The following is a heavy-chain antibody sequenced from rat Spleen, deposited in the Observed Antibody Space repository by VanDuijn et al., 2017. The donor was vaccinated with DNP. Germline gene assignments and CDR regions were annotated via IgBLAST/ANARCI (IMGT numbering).Heavy chain of an antibody. CDR3: ARRYYGYNWDYFDY. Sequence: QVQLKESGPGLVQPSQTLSLTCTVSGFSLTSYTVGWVRQPPGKGLEWIAAMSSGGATYYNSALKSRLSISRDTSKSQVFLKMNSLQTEDTAMYFCARRYYGYNWDYFDYWGHGVMVTVSS. CDR1: GFSLTSYT. CDR2: MSSGGAT. J-gene: IGHJ2*01. V-gene: IGHV2-6*01. D-gene: IGHD1-9*01.